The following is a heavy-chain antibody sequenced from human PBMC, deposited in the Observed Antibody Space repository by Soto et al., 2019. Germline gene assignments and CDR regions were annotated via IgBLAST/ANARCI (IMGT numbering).Heavy chain of an antibody. CDR3: AGREIQGPIDY. CDR1: GYSISSSNW. CDR2: IYYSGTT. J-gene: IGHJ4*02. D-gene: IGHD1-26*01. V-gene: IGHV4-28*01. Sequence: QVQLQESGPGLVKPSDTLSLTCAVSGYSISSSNWWGWIRQPPGKGLEWIGYIYYSGTTYYNPSLKSRVTMSVDTSKNQFSLKLTSVTAVDTAVYYRAGREIQGPIDYWGQGTLVTVSS.